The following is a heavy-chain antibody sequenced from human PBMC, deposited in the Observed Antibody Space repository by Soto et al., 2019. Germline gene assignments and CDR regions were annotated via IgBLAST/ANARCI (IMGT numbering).Heavy chain of an antibody. CDR1: GGSFSGYY. D-gene: IGHD4-17*01. Sequence: SETLSLTCAVYGGSFSGYYWSWIRQPPGKGLEWIGEINHSGSTNYNPSLKSRVTISVDTSKNQFSLKLSSVTAADTAVYYCARTPYGDYELTWFDPWGQGTLVTVSS. CDR2: INHSGST. V-gene: IGHV4-34*01. CDR3: ARTPYGDYELTWFDP. J-gene: IGHJ5*02.